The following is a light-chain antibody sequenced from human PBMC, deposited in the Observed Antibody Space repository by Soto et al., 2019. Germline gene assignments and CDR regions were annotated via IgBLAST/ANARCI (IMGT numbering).Light chain of an antibody. V-gene: IGLV2-11*01. CDR2: DVT. J-gene: IGLJ2*01. Sequence: QSALTQPRSVSGSPGQSVTISCTGTSSDVGDYDYIYWYQQYPGKAPKLMIYDVTKRPSGVPDRFSGSKSGSTASLTISGLQAEDEADYHCCSYGGNYTWIFGGGTQLTVL. CDR3: CSYGGNYTWI. CDR1: SSDVGDYDY.